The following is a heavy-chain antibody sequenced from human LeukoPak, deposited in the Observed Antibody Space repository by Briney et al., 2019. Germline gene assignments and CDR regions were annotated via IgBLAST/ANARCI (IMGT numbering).Heavy chain of an antibody. CDR1: GITLSNYG. J-gene: IGHJ4*02. Sequence: GGSLRLSCAVSGITLSNYGMAWVRQAPGKGLEWVASLSASGGGTSYADSVRGRFTISRDNAKNTLYLRMNSLRAEDTAVYFCAKRGVVIRVILVGFHKEAYYFDSWGQGVLVTVSS. V-gene: IGHV3-23*01. CDR3: AKRGVVIRVILVGFHKEAYYFDS. D-gene: IGHD3-22*01. CDR2: LSASGGGT.